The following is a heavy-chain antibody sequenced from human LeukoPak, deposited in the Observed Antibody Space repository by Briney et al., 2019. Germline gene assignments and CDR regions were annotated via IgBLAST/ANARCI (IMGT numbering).Heavy chain of an antibody. CDR3: ARDCGGDCYMIQGPFDI. CDR2: INHSGST. D-gene: IGHD2-21*02. J-gene: IGHJ3*02. V-gene: IGHV4-34*01. Sequence: SETLSLTCGVYGGSFSGYYWNWIRQSPGKGLEWIGEINHSGSTNYNPSLKSRVTMSVDTSQKQFSLRLTSVTAADTAVYYCARDCGGDCYMIQGPFDIWGQGTMVTVSS. CDR1: GGSFSGYY.